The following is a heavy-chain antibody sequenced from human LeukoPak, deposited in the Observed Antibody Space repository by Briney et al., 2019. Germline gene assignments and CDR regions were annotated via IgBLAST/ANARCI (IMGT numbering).Heavy chain of an antibody. J-gene: IGHJ4*02. CDR2: IYYSGST. V-gene: IGHV4-59*12. CDR1: GGSISSYY. D-gene: IGHD5-24*01. CDR3: ARESRDGLDY. Sequence: KPSETLSLTCTVSGGSISSYYWNWIRQPPGKGLEWIGYIYYSGSTNYNPSLKSRVTMSVDTSKNQFSLKLSSVTAADTAVYYCARESRDGLDYWGQGTLVTVSS.